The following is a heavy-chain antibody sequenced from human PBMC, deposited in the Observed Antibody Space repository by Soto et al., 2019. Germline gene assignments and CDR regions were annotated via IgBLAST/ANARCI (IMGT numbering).Heavy chain of an antibody. CDR3: AKDKSATFGYFDY. J-gene: IGHJ4*02. CDR1: GFTFSSYG. Sequence: GGCLRLYCVASGFTFSSYGMHWVRQAPGKGLEWVALMAYDGSNKYYADSVTGRFTISRDNSKNTLYLQMNSLRAEDTAVYYCAKDKSATFGYFDYWGQGTLVTVSS. V-gene: IGHV3-30*18. D-gene: IGHD3-10*02. CDR2: MAYDGSNK.